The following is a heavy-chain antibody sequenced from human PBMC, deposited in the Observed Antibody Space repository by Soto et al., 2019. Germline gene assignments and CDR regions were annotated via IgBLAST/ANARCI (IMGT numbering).Heavy chain of an antibody. J-gene: IGHJ4*02. Sequence: ASVKVSCKASGYTFTDLDVNWVRQVTGQGLEWMGWISPKRGETGYSQKFQGRFTMTRDTSISTAYMELNNLESDDTGVNYCARGIEEGYDYWGQGTLVTVSS. CDR2: ISPKRGET. CDR1: GYTFTDLD. D-gene: IGHD2-15*01. CDR3: ARGIEEGYDY. V-gene: IGHV1-8*01.